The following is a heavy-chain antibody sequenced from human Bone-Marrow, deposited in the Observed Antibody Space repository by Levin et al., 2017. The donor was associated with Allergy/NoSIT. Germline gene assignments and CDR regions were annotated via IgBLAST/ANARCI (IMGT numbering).Heavy chain of an antibody. CDR3: AGESGYLNY. CDR1: GGSIRSDY. CDR2: VYSGAST. Sequence: SQTLSLPCSVSGGSIRSDYWSWIRQTPGKGLEWIGYVYSGASTIYNPSLKSRVTISLDTSNNQFFLRLGSVTAADTAVYFCAGESGYLNYWGQGTLVTVSS. J-gene: IGHJ4*02. V-gene: IGHV4-59*01.